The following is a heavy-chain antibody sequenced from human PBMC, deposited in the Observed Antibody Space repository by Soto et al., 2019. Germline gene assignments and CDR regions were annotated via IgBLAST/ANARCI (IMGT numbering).Heavy chain of an antibody. Sequence: VGSLRLSCAASEFISPTYAMTWVRQAPGKGLEWVSSISGSTDDTFYADSVKGRFTISRDNSKNTLFLQMNSLRAEDTAVYYCAKEVFGVVAGSGLDTWGQGTLVTVSS. D-gene: IGHD2-15*01. CDR1: EFISPTYA. CDR2: ISGSTDDT. J-gene: IGHJ5*02. CDR3: AKEVFGVVAGSGLDT. V-gene: IGHV3-23*01.